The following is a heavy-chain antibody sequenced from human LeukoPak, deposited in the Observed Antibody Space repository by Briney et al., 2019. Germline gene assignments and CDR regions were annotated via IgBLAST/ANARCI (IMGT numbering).Heavy chain of an antibody. CDR2: IYTSGST. Sequence: SQTLSLTCTVSGGSISSGSYYWSWIRQPAGKGLEWIGRIYTSGSTNYNPSLKSRVTISVDTSKNQFSLKLSSVTAGDTAVYYCARVSVYSADAFDIWGQGTMVTVSS. J-gene: IGHJ3*02. CDR3: ARVSVYSADAFDI. CDR1: GGSISSGSYY. D-gene: IGHD2-8*01. V-gene: IGHV4-61*02.